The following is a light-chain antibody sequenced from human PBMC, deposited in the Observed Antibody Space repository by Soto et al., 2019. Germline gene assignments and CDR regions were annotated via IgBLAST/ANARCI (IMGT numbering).Light chain of an antibody. CDR1: SGSVSTNYY. J-gene: IGLJ3*02. V-gene: IGLV8-61*01. Sequence: QAVVTQEPSFSVSPGGTVTLTCGLSSGSVSTNYYPSWYQQTPGQAPRTLIYSTNTRSSGVPDRFSGSILGNKAALTITGAQAGDESDYYSVLYMGSGIWVFGGGTKVTVL. CDR3: VLYMGSGIWV. CDR2: STN.